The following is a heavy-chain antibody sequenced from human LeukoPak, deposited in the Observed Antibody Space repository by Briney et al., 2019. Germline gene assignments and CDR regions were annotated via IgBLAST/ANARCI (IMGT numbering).Heavy chain of an antibody. J-gene: IGHJ3*02. Sequence: ASVKVSCKASGYTFTSYAMNWVRQAPGQGLEWMGWINTNTGNPTYAQGFTERFVFSLDTSVSTAYLQISSLKAEDTAVYYCARVSYDSSGYNDAFDIWGQGTMVTVSS. CDR2: INTNTGNP. CDR3: ARVSYDSSGYNDAFDI. CDR1: GYTFTSYA. V-gene: IGHV7-4-1*02. D-gene: IGHD3-22*01.